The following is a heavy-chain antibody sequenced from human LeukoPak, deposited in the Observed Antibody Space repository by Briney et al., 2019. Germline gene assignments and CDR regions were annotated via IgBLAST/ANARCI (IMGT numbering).Heavy chain of an antibody. CDR1: GFTFSDYY. V-gene: IGHV3-11*01. D-gene: IGHD3-10*01. J-gene: IGHJ6*02. CDR2: ISSSGSTI. CDR3: ARDGDYYGSGSPPYYYGMDV. Sequence: PGGSLRLSRAASGFTFSDYYMSWIRQAPGKGLGWVSYISSSGSTIYYADSVKGRFTISRDNAKNSLYLQMNSLRAEDTAVYYCARDGDYYGSGSPPYYYGMDVWGQGTTVTVSS.